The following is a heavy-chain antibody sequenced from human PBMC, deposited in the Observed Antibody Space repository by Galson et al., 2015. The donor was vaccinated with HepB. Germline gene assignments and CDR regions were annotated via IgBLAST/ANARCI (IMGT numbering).Heavy chain of an antibody. CDR2: IWYDGSNE. V-gene: IGHV3-33*01. CDR3: ARAPNYIGMAV. CDR1: GLNFSNYG. J-gene: IGHJ6*02. Sequence: SLRLSCAASGLNFSNYGMHWVRQAPGKGLEWVAVIWYDGSNEYYADSVKGRFTISRDNSKNTLYLQMNSLRAEDTAVYYCARAPNYIGMAVWGQGTTVTVSS.